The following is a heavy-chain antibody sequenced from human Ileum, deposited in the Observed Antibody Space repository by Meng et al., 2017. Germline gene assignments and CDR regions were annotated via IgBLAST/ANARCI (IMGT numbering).Heavy chain of an antibody. J-gene: IGHJ3*02. Sequence: ASVKVSCKASGYTFTSYYMHWVRQAPGQGLEWMGIINPSGGSTSHAQKFQGRVTMTRDTSTSTVYMELSSLRSEDTAVYYCARPLTASITMIVVVPGAMYAFDIWGQGTMVTVSS. CDR1: GYTFTSYY. V-gene: IGHV1-46*01. D-gene: IGHD3-22*01. CDR2: INPSGGST. CDR3: ARPLTASITMIVVVPGAMYAFDI.